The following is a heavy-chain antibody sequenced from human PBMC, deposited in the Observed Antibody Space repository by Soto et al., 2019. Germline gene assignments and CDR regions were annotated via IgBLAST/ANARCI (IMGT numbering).Heavy chain of an antibody. J-gene: IGHJ4*02. Sequence: QVQLVESGGGVVQPGKSRRLSCAASGFSFNNYAIHWVRQGPGKGLEWVAVISFDGSNKFYADSVKGRFTISRDNPKNIVFLQMDSLRTEDTALYYCARGATAIPTPRGYWGQGALVTVSS. D-gene: IGHD2-21*02. CDR2: ISFDGSNK. CDR1: GFSFNNYA. CDR3: ARGATAIPTPRGY. V-gene: IGHV3-30-3*01.